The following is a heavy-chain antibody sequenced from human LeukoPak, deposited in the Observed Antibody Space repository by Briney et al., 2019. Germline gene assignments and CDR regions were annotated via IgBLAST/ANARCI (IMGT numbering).Heavy chain of an antibody. Sequence: GGSLRLSCAASGFTFTTYWMHWVRQAPGKGLVWVSRINGDGGSRNYADSEKGRFTISRDNAKNTLYLQMNSLRAEDTAVYYCASASSHRIAAGGDYWGQGTLVTVSS. CDR3: ASASSHRIAAGGDY. J-gene: IGHJ4*02. V-gene: IGHV3-74*01. D-gene: IGHD6-13*01. CDR1: GFTFTTYW. CDR2: INGDGGSR.